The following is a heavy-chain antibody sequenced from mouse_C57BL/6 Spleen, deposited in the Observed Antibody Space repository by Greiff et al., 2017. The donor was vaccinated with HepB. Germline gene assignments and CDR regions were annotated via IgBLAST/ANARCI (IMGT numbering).Heavy chain of an antibody. D-gene: IGHD2-4*01. Sequence: QVQLQQPGAELVKPGASVKLSCKASGYTFTSYWMHWVKQRPGRGLEWIGRIDPNSGGTKYNEKFKSKATLTVDKPSSTAYLPLSSLTSEDSAVYYCAREGIYYEGIDAMDYWGQGTSVTVSS. CDR2: IDPNSGGT. CDR1: GYTFTSYW. V-gene: IGHV1-72*01. J-gene: IGHJ4*01. CDR3: AREGIYYEGIDAMDY.